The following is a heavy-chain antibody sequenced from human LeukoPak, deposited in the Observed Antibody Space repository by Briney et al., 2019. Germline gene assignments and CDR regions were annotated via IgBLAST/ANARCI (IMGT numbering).Heavy chain of an antibody. CDR3: ARAPLLDY. J-gene: IGHJ4*02. CDR1: GGSFSSGGYY. Sequence: SETLSLTCTVSGGSFSSGGYYWSWIRQHPGTGLEWIGYIYYSGSTYYNPSLKRRVIISVDTSKNQFSLKLSSVTAAATAVYYCARAPLLDYWGQGTLVTVSS. CDR2: IYYSGST. V-gene: IGHV4-31*03.